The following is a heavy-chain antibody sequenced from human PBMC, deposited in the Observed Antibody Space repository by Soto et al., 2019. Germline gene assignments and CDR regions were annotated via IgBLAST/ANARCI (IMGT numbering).Heavy chain of an antibody. CDR2: IRSKAYGGTT. D-gene: IGHD6-19*01. Sequence: GGSLRLSCASSGFTFSSYAMSWFRQAPGKGLEWVGFIRSKAYGGTTEYAASVKGRFTISRDDSKSIAYLQMNSLKTEDTAVYYCTRMSGSGWYWLFDYWGQGTLVTVSS. CDR1: GFTFSSYA. J-gene: IGHJ4*02. V-gene: IGHV3-49*03. CDR3: TRMSGSGWYWLFDY.